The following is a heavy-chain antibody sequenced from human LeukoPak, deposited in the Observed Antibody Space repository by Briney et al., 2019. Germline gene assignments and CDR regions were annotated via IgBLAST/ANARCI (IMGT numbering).Heavy chain of an antibody. CDR3: ARLTYGSGSTDY. D-gene: IGHD3-10*01. CDR2: ISSSSSYI. J-gene: IGHJ4*02. Sequence: PGGSLRLSCAASGFTFSSYTMNWVRQAPGKGLEWVSSISSSSSYIYYADSVKGRFTISRDNAENSLYLQMNSLRAEDTAVYYCARLTYGSGSTDYWGQGTLVTVSS. V-gene: IGHV3-21*01. CDR1: GFTFSSYT.